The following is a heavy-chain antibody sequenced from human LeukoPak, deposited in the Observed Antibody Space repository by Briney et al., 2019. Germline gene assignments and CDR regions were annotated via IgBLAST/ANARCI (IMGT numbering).Heavy chain of an antibody. J-gene: IGHJ4*02. Sequence: GGSLRLSCAASGFTFSSYGMSWVRQPPGKGLEWVSAITATSSSTYDADSVQGRSTISRDNSANTLYLQMNSLRPEDTAIYYCAKDVRTKRPPPEGFDYWGQGTLVTVSS. D-gene: IGHD1-14*01. V-gene: IGHV3-23*01. CDR2: ITATSSST. CDR3: AKDVRTKRPPPEGFDY. CDR1: GFTFSSYG.